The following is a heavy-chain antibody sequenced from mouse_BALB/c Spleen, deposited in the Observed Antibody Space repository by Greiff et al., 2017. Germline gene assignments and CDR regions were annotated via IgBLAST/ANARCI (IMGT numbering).Heavy chain of an antibody. D-gene: IGHD4-1*01. Sequence: EVKVVESGGGLVKPGGSLKLSCAASGFTFSSYTMSWVRQTPEKRLEWVATISSGGSYTYYPDSVKGRFTISRDNAKNTLYLQMSSLKSEDTAMYYCTRGGTGRGGDYWGQGTTLTVSS. J-gene: IGHJ2*01. V-gene: IGHV5-6-4*01. CDR1: GFTFSSYT. CDR2: ISSGGSYT. CDR3: TRGGTGRGGDY.